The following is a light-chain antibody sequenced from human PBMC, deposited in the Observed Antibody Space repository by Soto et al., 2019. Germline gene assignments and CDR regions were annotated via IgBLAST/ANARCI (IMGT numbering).Light chain of an antibody. V-gene: IGKV3-15*01. Sequence: IVMTQYTAPLSVSPGERATLSCRASQSVGSDLAWYQQKPGQAPRLLIFGASTKATGVPARFSGSGSGTEFTLTISSLQSEDFAVYYCQQYNWPFTFGGGTKVDIK. CDR2: GAS. J-gene: IGKJ4*01. CDR1: QSVGSD. CDR3: QQYNWPFT.